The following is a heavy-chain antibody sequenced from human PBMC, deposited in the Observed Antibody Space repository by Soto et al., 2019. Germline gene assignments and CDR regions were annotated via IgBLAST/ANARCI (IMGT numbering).Heavy chain of an antibody. J-gene: IGHJ4*02. CDR2: ISWNSGNT. V-gene: IGHV3-9*01. Sequence: EVQLVESGGGLVQPGRSLRLSCAASGFTFDNYAMHWVRQAPGKGLEWVSSISWNSGNTDYAVSVKGRFIISRDSAKNSLDLQMNSQRAEDTALYYCARPPQYCSSTNCRAYFDYCVQGSLVTVSS. CDR3: ARPPQYCSSTNCRAYFDY. CDR1: GFTFDNYA. D-gene: IGHD2-2*01.